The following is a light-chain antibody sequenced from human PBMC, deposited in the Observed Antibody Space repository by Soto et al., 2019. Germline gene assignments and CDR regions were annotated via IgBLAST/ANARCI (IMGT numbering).Light chain of an antibody. V-gene: IGKV1-39*01. Sequence: DIQMTQSPSSLSASVGDRVSIACRASQSIGTFLHWYQQKPGKAPKLLVYAASTLQNGVPSRFSGRGAGTDFTLTIVSLQPEDFGIFCWQQTYISPNTFGQGTKLEIK. CDR1: QSIGTF. CDR2: AAS. CDR3: QQTYISPNT. J-gene: IGKJ2*01.